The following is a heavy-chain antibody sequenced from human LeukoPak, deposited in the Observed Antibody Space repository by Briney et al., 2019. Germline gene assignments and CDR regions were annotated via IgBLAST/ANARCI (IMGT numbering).Heavy chain of an antibody. CDR3: VKGYCGGGSCFSRTMYYFDY. CDR2: ISTNGGST. J-gene: IGHJ4*02. D-gene: IGHD2-15*01. CDR1: GFTFSSYA. V-gene: IGHV3-64D*09. Sequence: GGSLRLSCSASGFTFSSYAMHWVRQAPGKGLEYVSAISTNGGSTYYADSVKGRFTISRDNSKNRLYLQMSSLRAEDTAVHYCVKGYCGGGSCFSRTMYYFDYWGQGTLVTVSS.